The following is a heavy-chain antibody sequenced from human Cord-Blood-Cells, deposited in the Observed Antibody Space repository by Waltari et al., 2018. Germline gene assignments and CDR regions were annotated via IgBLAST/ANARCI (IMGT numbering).Heavy chain of an antibody. D-gene: IGHD2-15*01. CDR3: FLGYCSGGSCYSFDY. J-gene: IGHJ4*02. V-gene: IGHV4-39*01. CDR2: IYYSGST. CDR1: GGSISSSSYY. Sequence: QLQLQESGPGLVKPSETLSLTCTVSGGSISSSSYYWGWIRQPPGKGLEWIGSIYYSGSTYSNPSLKSRVTISVDTSKNQFSLKLSSVTAADTAVYYCFLGYCSGGSCYSFDYWGQGTLVTVSS.